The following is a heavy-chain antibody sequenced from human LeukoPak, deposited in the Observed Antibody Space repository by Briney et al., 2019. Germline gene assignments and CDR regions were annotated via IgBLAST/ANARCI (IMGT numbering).Heavy chain of an antibody. D-gene: IGHD3-3*01. CDR3: TRGFGVVIIQRFDP. Sequence: GGSLRLSCAASGFTFSDYWMSWVRQAPGKGLEWVGFIRSKAYGGTTEYAASVKGRSTISRDDSKSIAYLQMNSLKTEDTAVYYCTRGFGVVIIQRFDPWGQGTLVTVSS. V-gene: IGHV3-49*04. J-gene: IGHJ5*02. CDR2: IRSKAYGGTT. CDR1: GFTFSDYW.